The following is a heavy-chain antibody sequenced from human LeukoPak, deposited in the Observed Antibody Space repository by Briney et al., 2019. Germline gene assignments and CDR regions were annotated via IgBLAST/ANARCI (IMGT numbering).Heavy chain of an antibody. CDR1: GYSFTSYW. D-gene: IGHD5-12*01. CDR2: IYPGDSDT. Sequence: GESLKISCKGSGYSFTSYWIGWVRQMPGKGLEWMGVIYPGDSDTRYSPSFQGQVTISADKSISTAYLRWSSLKASDTAMYYCARHDSGYDFPLDYWGQGTLVTVSS. V-gene: IGHV5-51*01. CDR3: ARHDSGYDFPLDY. J-gene: IGHJ4*02.